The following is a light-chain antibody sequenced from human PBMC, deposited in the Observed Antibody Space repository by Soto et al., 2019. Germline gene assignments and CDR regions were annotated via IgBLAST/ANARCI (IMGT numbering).Light chain of an antibody. CDR1: ESLSTY. J-gene: IGKJ2*01. Sequence: EIVMTQSPATLSVSPGERVTLSCRASESLSTYLAWYQQKPGQAPRILIYGASTKTTGIPARFSVSGSATDFTLTISSLQSEDFAVYYCQSYNDWPLTFGQGTKLEI. V-gene: IGKV3-15*01. CDR3: QSYNDWPLT. CDR2: GAS.